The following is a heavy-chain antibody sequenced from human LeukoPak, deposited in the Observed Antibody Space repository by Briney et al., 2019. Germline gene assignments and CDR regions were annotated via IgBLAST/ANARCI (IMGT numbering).Heavy chain of an antibody. J-gene: IGHJ6*02. CDR1: GFTFSSYS. V-gene: IGHV3-48*02. Sequence: GGSLRLSCAASGFTFSSYSMNWVRQAPGKGLEWVPYISSSSSTIYYADSVKGRFTISRDNAKNSLYLQMNSLRDEDTAVYYCARDWVDSKAYCGGDCYSDYYYGMDVWGQGTTVTVSS. D-gene: IGHD2-21*02. CDR3: ARDWVDSKAYCGGDCYSDYYYGMDV. CDR2: ISSSSSTI.